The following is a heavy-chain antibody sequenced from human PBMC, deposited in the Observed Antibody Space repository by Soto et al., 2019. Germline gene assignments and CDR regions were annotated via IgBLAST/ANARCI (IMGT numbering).Heavy chain of an antibody. CDR2: ISAYNGNT. V-gene: IGHV1-18*01. J-gene: IGHJ4*02. CDR3: ASCPQNCITYSPCCLFFDY. Sequence: ASVKVSCKASGYTFTSYGISWVRQAPGQGLEWMGWISAYNGNTNYAQKFQDRVTMTTDTSTSTAYMELSSLRSEDTALYYCASCPQNCITYSPCCLFFDYWGQGTLVTVSS. D-gene: IGHD3-10*01. CDR1: GYTFTSYG.